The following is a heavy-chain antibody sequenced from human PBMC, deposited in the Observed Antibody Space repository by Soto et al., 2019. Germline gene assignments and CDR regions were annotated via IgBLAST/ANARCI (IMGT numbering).Heavy chain of an antibody. D-gene: IGHD3-16*01. J-gene: IGHJ4*02. CDR1: GGSLSNYY. CDR2: VYTVGST. Sequence: QVQLQESGPRLVKPSETLSLTCTVSGGSLSNYYWSWIRQPAGKGLEWLGRVYTVGSTNYNPSLMFLLTMSIDTSKTLFSLRLTSVTAADTAVYFCSRSPQTHSYAQFDSWGQGSLVTVSS. CDR3: SRSPQTHSYAQFDS. V-gene: IGHV4-4*07.